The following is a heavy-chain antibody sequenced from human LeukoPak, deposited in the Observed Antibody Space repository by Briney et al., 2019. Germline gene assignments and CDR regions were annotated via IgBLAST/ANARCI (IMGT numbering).Heavy chain of an antibody. CDR2: IRSDSSYK. CDR1: GFTFSDYY. Sequence: GGSLRLSCAASGFTFSDYYMSWIRQAPGKGLEWVTFIRSDSSYKYYADSVKGRFTTSRDNSKSTLYLQMNSLRAEDTAVYYCAKDGGLPPYYFDYWGQGTLVTVSS. D-gene: IGHD3-16*01. V-gene: IGHV3-30*02. J-gene: IGHJ4*02. CDR3: AKDGGLPPYYFDY.